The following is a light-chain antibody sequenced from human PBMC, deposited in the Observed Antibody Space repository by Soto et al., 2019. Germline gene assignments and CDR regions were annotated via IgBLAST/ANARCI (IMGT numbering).Light chain of an antibody. Sequence: QSVLTQPPSVSGAPGQRVTISCTGSSSNIGANYDVHWYQHLPGTAPKLLIYGNNNRPSGVPDRFSGSKSATSASLAITGLQAEDEADYYRQSYDSSLSGSVFGGGTKVTVL. CDR3: QSYDSSLSGSV. V-gene: IGLV1-40*01. CDR1: SSNIGANYD. CDR2: GNN. J-gene: IGLJ2*01.